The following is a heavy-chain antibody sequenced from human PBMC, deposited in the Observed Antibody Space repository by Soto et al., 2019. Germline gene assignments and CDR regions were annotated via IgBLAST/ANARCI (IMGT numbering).Heavy chain of an antibody. V-gene: IGHV4-39*01. Sequence: SETLSLTCTVSGSSMSSSSYYWGWIRQPPGKGLEWIANMYFSGFYSGSTSYNPSLKSRVTISVDTSKNQFSLQVSSVTAADTAVYYCARGFDILTFGFCLDYWGQGTLVTVSS. D-gene: IGHD3-9*01. CDR2: MYFSGFYSGST. CDR1: GSSMSSSSYY. CDR3: ARGFDILTFGFCLDY. J-gene: IGHJ4*02.